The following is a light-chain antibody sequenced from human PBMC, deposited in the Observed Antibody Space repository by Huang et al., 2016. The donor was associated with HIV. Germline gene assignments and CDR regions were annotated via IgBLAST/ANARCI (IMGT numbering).Light chain of an antibody. CDR2: EAS. CDR3: QHYHSFPWT. V-gene: IGKV1-5*03. CDR1: QSIGTW. Sequence: DIQMTQSSATLSASVGDRVTITCRASQSIGTWVAWYQQKPGKAPNLLIYEASTLESGVPSRFSGGGSGTEFTLTINSLQPDDFATYSCQHYHSFPWTFGQGTKVEV. J-gene: IGKJ1*01.